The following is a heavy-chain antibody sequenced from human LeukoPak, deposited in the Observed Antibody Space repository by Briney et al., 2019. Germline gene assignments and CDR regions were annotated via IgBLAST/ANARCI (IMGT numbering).Heavy chain of an antibody. D-gene: IGHD2-2*01. CDR3: ARDSTVVVPPRNYGMDV. J-gene: IGHJ6*04. CDR2: ISPYNGNT. V-gene: IGHV1-18*04. Sequence: ASVKVSCKASGYTFTSYGISWGRQAPGQGLEWMGWISPYNGNTNYAQKLQGRVTMTTDTSTSTAYMELRSLRSDDTAVYYCARDSTVVVPPRNYGMDVWGKGTTVTVSS. CDR1: GYTFTSYG.